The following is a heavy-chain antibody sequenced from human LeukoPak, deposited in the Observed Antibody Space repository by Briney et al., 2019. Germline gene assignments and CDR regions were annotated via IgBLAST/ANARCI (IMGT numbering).Heavy chain of an antibody. CDR1: GDSIFTNNVA. CDR2: TYYRSKWSF. J-gene: IGHJ4*02. D-gene: IGHD3-22*01. V-gene: IGHV6-1*01. Sequence: PSQTLSLTCAISGDSIFTNNVAWNWIRQSPSRGLEWRGRTYYRSKWSFDYAVSVKSRITINADTSKNQFSLQLSSVTPEDTAVYYCARADYYDSSGYPRPIDYWGQGTLVTVSS. CDR3: ARADYYDSSGYPRPIDY.